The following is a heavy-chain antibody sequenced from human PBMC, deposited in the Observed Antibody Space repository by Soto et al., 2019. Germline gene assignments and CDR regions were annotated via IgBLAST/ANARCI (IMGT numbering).Heavy chain of an antibody. V-gene: IGHV1-3*01. D-gene: IGHD6-19*01. CDR3: ASQGSGWQYYYYGMDV. Sequence: ASVKVSCKASGYAFTSYAMHWVRQAPGQRLEWMGWINAGNGNTKYSQKFQGRVTITRDTSASTAYMELSSLRSEDTAVYYCASQGSGWQYYYYGMDVWGQGTTVTVSS. J-gene: IGHJ6*02. CDR2: INAGNGNT. CDR1: GYAFTSYA.